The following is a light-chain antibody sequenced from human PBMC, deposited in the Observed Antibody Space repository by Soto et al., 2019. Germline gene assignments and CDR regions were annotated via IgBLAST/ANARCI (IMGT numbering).Light chain of an antibody. Sequence: QSALTQPASVSGSLGQSITIACTGSSRDIGTYDYVSWYQQHPGKAPKLIIYDVSSRPSGIPNRFSGSKFGNTASLTISGLQADDEADYHCTSYSSSDTSILFGGGTQLTVL. CDR2: DVS. V-gene: IGLV2-14*03. J-gene: IGLJ2*01. CDR3: TSYSSSDTSIL. CDR1: SRDIGTYDY.